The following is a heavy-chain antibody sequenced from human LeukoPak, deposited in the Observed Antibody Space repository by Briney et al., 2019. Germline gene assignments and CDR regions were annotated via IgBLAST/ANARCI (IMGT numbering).Heavy chain of an antibody. J-gene: IGHJ4*02. D-gene: IGHD1/OR15-1a*01. V-gene: IGHV1-46*01. CDR2: INPSGGST. CDR3: ARDEGPPRYNWNNGGPDF. CDR1: GYTFTHYY. Sequence: ASVKVSCKTSGYTFTHYYMHWVRQAPGQGLEWMGIINPSGGSTSYAQKFQGRVTLTRDTSTSTVYMELSSLSSEDTAVYYCARDEGPPRYNWNNGGPDFWGQGTLVTVLS.